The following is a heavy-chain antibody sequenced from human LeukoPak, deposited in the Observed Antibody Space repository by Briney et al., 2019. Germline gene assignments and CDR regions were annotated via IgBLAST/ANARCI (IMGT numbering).Heavy chain of an antibody. CDR3: ARRDHGDYGEEY. CDR1: GFTFRSYW. CDR2: VSSDGSIT. J-gene: IGHJ4*02. V-gene: IGHV3-74*01. Sequence: GGSLRLSCAASGFTFRSYWMHWVRQAPGKGLVWVSRVSSDGSITAYADSVKGRFTISRDNAKNSLSLQMNSLRAEDTAVYYCARRDHGDYGEEYWGQGTLVTVSS. D-gene: IGHD4-17*01.